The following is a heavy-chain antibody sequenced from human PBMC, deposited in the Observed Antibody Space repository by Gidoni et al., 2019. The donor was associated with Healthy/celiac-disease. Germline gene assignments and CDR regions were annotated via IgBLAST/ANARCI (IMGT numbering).Heavy chain of an antibody. J-gene: IGHJ6*02. CDR2: IYTSGST. CDR3: ARMRIAAAGRYYYGMDV. CDR1: VGSISSGTYY. V-gene: IGHV4-61*02. D-gene: IGHD6-13*01. Sequence: QVQLQESGPGLVKPSQTLSLTCPVSVGSISSGTYYWRWIRQPAGKGLEWIGRIYTSGSTNYNPALKSRVTISVDTSKNQFSLKLSSVTAADTAVYYCARMRIAAAGRYYYGMDVWGQGTTVTVSS.